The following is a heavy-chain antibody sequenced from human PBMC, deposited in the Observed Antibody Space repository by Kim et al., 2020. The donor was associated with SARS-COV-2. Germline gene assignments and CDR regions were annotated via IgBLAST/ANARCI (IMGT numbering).Heavy chain of an antibody. Sequence: NPTYAQDFTGRFVFSLDTSVSTAYLQISSLKAEDTAVYYCARGFWNAFDYWGQGTLVSVSS. CDR3: ARGFWNAFDY. V-gene: IGHV7-4-1*02. CDR2: NP. D-gene: IGHD1-1*01. J-gene: IGHJ4*02.